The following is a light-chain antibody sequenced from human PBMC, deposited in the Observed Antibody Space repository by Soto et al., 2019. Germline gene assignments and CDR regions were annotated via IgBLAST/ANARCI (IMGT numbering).Light chain of an antibody. CDR3: QQYNSYSRT. J-gene: IGKJ1*01. CDR2: DAS. V-gene: IGKV1-5*01. Sequence: DIQITQAPSTLSASVGDRVTITCRASQSISNWLAWYQHKPGKAPKLLIFDASSLESGVPSRFSGSGSGTEFTLTISSLQPDDFATYYCQQYNSYSRTLGQGTKVDIK. CDR1: QSISNW.